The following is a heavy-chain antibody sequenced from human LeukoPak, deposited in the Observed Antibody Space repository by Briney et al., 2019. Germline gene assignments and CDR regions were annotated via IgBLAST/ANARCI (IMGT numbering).Heavy chain of an antibody. Sequence: PGGSLRLSCAASGFTFSSYGMHWVRQAPGKGLEWVAVIWYDGTNKYYADSVKGRFTFSRDNSKNTLYLQMNSLRAEDTAVYFCAKDHTRGYSYGYPDYWGQGTLVTVSS. CDR3: AKDHTRGYSYGYPDY. J-gene: IGHJ4*02. CDR1: GFTFSSYG. D-gene: IGHD5-18*01. CDR2: IWYDGTNK. V-gene: IGHV3-33*06.